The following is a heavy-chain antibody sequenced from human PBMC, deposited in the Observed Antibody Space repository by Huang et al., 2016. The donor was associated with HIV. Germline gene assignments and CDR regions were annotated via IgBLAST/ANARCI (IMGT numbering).Heavy chain of an antibody. V-gene: IGHV4-59*11. CDR2: IDYSAST. J-gene: IGHJ4*02. Sequence: QVQLQESGPGLVKPSETLSLTCTVSGGSISTHYWSWIRQPPGKGLEWSGSIDYSASTDYRPSLKSRVTIILDTSKNQFSLRVNSVTAADTAMYYCARDHHDFWRGYRRMYFFDHWGQGTLVTVSS. CDR1: GGSISTHY. D-gene: IGHD3-3*01. CDR3: ARDHHDFWRGYRRMYFFDH.